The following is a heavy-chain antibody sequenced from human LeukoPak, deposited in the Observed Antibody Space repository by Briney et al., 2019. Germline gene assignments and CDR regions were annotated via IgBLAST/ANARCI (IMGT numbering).Heavy chain of an antibody. J-gene: IGHJ3*02. CDR2: INTNTGNP. V-gene: IGHV7-4-1*02. CDR3: ARDSGLLWFGDGGAFDI. Sequence: ASVKVSCKASGYTFTSYAMNWVRQAPGQWLEWMGWINTNTGNPTYAQGFTGRFVFSLDTSVSTAYLQISSLKAEDTAVYYCARDSGLLWFGDGGAFDIWGQGTMVTVSS. D-gene: IGHD3-10*01. CDR1: GYTFTSYA.